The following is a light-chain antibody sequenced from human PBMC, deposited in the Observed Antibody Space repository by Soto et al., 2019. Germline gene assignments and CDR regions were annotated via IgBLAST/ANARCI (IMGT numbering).Light chain of an antibody. CDR2: YDS. CDR1: NIGSKS. CDR3: QVWDSSSDHPGVV. J-gene: IGLJ2*01. V-gene: IGLV3-21*04. Sequence: SYELTQPPSVSVAPGKTARITCGGNNIGSKSVHWYQQKPGQAPVLVIYYDSDRPSGIPERFSGSNSGNTATLTISRVEAGDADDYYCQVWDSSSDHPGVVFGGGTKLTVL.